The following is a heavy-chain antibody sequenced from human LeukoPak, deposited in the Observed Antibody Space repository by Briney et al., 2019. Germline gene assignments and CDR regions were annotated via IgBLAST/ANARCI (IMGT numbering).Heavy chain of an antibody. J-gene: IGHJ1*01. V-gene: IGHV3-21*04. D-gene: IGHD2-2*01. CDR2: ISSSSSYI. CDR1: GFTFSSYS. Sequence: GGSLRLSCAASGFTFSSYSMNWVRQAPGKGLEWVSSISSSSSYIYYADSVKGRFTISRDNAKNSLYLQMNSLRAEDTAVYYCAKGYCSSTSCSFQHWGQGTLVTVSS. CDR3: AKGYCSSTSCSFQH.